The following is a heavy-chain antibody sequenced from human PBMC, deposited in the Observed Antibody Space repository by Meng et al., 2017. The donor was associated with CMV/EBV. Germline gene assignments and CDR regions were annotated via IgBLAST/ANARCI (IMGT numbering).Heavy chain of an antibody. J-gene: IGHJ6*02. CDR3: ARFERTYGMDV. CDR1: GGSISSSSYY. Sequence: GSLRLSCTVSGGSISSSSYYWGWIRQPPGKGLEWIGSIYYSGSTYYNPSLKSRVTISVDTSKNQFSLKLSSVTAADTAVYYCARFERTYGMDVWGQGTTVPSP. V-gene: IGHV4-39*07. CDR2: IYYSGST.